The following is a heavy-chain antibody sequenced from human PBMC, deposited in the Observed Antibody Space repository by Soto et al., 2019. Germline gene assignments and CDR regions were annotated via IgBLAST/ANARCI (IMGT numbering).Heavy chain of an antibody. V-gene: IGHV4-31*03. Sequence: QVQLQESGPGLVKPSQTLSLTCTVSGGSISSGGYYWSWIRQHPGKGLEWIGYIYYSGSTYYNPSLKCRVTLSVDTSKNQFSLKLSSVTAADTAVYYCARGVTMVRGVIHTPYFDYWGQGTLVTVSS. CDR2: IYYSGST. CDR1: GGSISSGGYY. CDR3: ARGVTMVRGVIHTPYFDY. D-gene: IGHD3-10*01. J-gene: IGHJ4*02.